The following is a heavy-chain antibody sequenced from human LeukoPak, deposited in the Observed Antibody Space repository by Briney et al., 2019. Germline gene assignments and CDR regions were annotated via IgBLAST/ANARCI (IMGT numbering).Heavy chain of an antibody. CDR2: IYFGGSGGT. CDR1: GGSFSSTNYF. CDR3: ARLAGRGMSMDY. V-gene: IGHV4-39*01. D-gene: IGHD4/OR15-4a*01. Sequence: SETLSLTCTVSGGSFSSTNYFWGWIRQPPGKGLEWIGTIYFGGSGGTYYNPSLRSRVTISVDTSKNRFSLNLSSVTAAGADVYYCARLAGRGMSMDYWGQGALVTVSP. J-gene: IGHJ4*02.